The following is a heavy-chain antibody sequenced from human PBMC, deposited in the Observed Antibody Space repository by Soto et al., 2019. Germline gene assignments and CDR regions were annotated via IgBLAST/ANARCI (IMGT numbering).Heavy chain of an antibody. D-gene: IGHD2-15*01. J-gene: IGHJ6*02. V-gene: IGHV3-11*01. CDR1: GFTFSNYW. CDR2: ISSNGSSI. Sequence: GGSLRLSCAASGFTFSNYWMHWVRQAPGKGLVWISYISSNGSSISYADSVKGRFTISRDNVKNTLYLQMNSLRAEDTAVYYCAREMVAPEDYYYGMDVWGQGTTVTVSS. CDR3: AREMVAPEDYYYGMDV.